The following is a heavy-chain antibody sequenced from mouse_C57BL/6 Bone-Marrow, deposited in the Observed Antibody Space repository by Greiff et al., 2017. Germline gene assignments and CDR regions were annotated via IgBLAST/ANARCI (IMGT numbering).Heavy chain of an antibody. CDR1: GYTFTSYC. CDR2: IYIGNGYT. J-gene: IGHJ1*03. CDR3: AREGNAGNCYLSFDV. D-gene: IGHD2-1*01. Sequence: EVQLQQSGAELVRPGASVKMSCTTSGYTFTSYCINWVKQRPGQGLEWIGCIYIGNGYTEYDEKFQGKATLTSDTSSSTAYMQLSSLTSEDSAICSRAREGNAGNCYLSFDVWGTGTTLTVSS. V-gene: IGHV1-58*01.